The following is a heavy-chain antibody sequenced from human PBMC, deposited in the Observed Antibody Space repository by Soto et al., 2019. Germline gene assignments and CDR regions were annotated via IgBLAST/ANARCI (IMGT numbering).Heavy chain of an antibody. D-gene: IGHD3-22*01. V-gene: IGHV1-69*13. CDR2: IIPIFGTA. Sequence: SVKVSCKASGGTFSSYAISWVRQAPGQGLEWMGGIIPIFGTANYAQKCQGRDTITADESTSTAYLELSRLRSEDTAVYYCARGLGYYYDSSGPFNDAFDIWGQGIRVTVSS. CDR1: GGTFSSYA. J-gene: IGHJ3*02. CDR3: ARGLGYYYDSSGPFNDAFDI.